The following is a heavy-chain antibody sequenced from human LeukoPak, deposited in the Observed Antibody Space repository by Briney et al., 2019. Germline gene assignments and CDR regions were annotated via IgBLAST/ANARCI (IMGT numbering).Heavy chain of an antibody. CDR1: GFTFSSYS. D-gene: IGHD2-15*01. J-gene: IGHJ4*02. V-gene: IGHV3-53*01. Sequence: GGSLRLSCAASGFTFSSYSMNWVRQAPGKGLEWVSVIYSGGNIYYIDSVKGRFTISRDTSKNTLYLQMNSLRAEDTAVYYCASRHCSGGGCYFAGADPFDYWGQGTLVTVSS. CDR3: ASRHCSGGGCYFAGADPFDY. CDR2: IYSGGNI.